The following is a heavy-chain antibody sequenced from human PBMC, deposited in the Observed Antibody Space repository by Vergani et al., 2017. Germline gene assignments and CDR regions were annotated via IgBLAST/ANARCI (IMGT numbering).Heavy chain of an antibody. Sequence: QVQLQQWGAGLLKPSETLSLTCAVYGGSFSGYYWSWIRQPPGKGLEWIGEINHSGSTNYNPSLKSRFTISVDTSKNQFSLKLSSVTAADTAVYYCARACYYETSPRSSNNYFDYWGQGTLVTVSS. CDR1: GGSFSGYY. CDR2: INHSGST. CDR3: ARACYYETSPRSSNNYFDY. V-gene: IGHV4-34*01. J-gene: IGHJ4*02. D-gene: IGHD3-22*01.